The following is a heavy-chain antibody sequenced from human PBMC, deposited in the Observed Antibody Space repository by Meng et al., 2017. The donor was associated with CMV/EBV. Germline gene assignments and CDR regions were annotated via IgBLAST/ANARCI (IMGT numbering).Heavy chain of an antibody. V-gene: IGHV4-39*01. CDR3: AREATDCSSTGCELDY. CDR2: IYYSGST. D-gene: IGHD2-2*01. Sequence: SETLSLTCTVSGGSISSSSYYWGWIRQPPGKGLEWIGSIYYSGSTYYNPSLKSLVTISVDTSKNQFSLKLSSVAAADTAVYYCAREATDCSSTGCELDYWGQGTLVTVSS. J-gene: IGHJ4*02. CDR1: GGSISSSSYY.